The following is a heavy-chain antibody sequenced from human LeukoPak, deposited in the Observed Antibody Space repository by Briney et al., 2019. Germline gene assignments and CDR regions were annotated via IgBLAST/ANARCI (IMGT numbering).Heavy chain of an antibody. Sequence: GGSLRLSCAASGFTFSSYAMSWVRQAPGKGLEWVSSISGSGGNTYYADSLKGGFTISRDNSKSTVYLQMNSLRAEDTALYHCAKTNGYYDYWGEGSLV. J-gene: IGHJ4*02. CDR1: GFTFSSYA. D-gene: IGHD3-22*01. CDR2: ISGSGGNT. V-gene: IGHV3-23*01. CDR3: AKTNGYYDY.